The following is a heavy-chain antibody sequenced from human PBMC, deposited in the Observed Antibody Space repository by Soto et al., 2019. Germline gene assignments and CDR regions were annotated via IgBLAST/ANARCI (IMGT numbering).Heavy chain of an antibody. J-gene: IGHJ4*02. CDR3: ARWGSGSY. Sequence: QVQLQQWGAGLLKPSETLFLTCAVYGGSFSGYYWSWIRQTPGKGLEWIGEINHSGRTNYNPSLKSRVTRSVDTSKHQLSLKLSSVTAADTAVYYCARWGSGSYWGQGTLVTVSS. V-gene: IGHV4-34*01. D-gene: IGHD3-10*01. CDR1: GGSFSGYY. CDR2: INHSGRT.